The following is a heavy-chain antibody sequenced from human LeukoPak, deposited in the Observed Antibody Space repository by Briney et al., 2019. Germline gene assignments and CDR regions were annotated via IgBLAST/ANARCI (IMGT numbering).Heavy chain of an antibody. V-gene: IGHV1-18*01. CDR2: ISAYNGNT. D-gene: IGHD6-13*01. CDR1: GYTFTSYG. CDR3: ARGTQYSSNWYYFDY. J-gene: IGHJ4*02. Sequence: ASVKVSCKASGYTFTSYGISWVRQAPGQGLEWMGWISAYNGNTNYAQKLQGRVTMTTDTSTSTAYMELRSLRSDDTAVYYCARGTQYSSNWYYFDYWGQGTLVTVSS.